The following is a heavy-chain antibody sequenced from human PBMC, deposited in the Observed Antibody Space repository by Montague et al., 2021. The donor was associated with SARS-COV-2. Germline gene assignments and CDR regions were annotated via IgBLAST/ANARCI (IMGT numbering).Heavy chain of an antibody. CDR2: ITHGGNT. Sequence: SETLSLTCAVYGGSFNDYSWSWIRQPPGKGLEWIGEITHGGNTNYSPSLKSRVTISADTSKNQFSLKLQSVTAADTANYYCARGHQGVAMIVVVMIGAEYYFDYWGQGSLVTVSS. J-gene: IGHJ4*02. CDR3: ARGHQGVAMIVVVMIGAEYYFDY. V-gene: IGHV4-34*01. D-gene: IGHD3-22*01. CDR1: GGSFNDYS.